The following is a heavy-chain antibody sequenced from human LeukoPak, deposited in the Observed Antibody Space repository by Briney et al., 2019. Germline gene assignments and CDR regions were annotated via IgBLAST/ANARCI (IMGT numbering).Heavy chain of an antibody. CDR1: GGSISSSSYY. J-gene: IGHJ4*02. Sequence: ASETLSLTCTVSGGSISSSSYYWGWIRQPPGKGLEWIGSIYYSGSTYYNPFLKSRVTISVDTSNNQFSLKLSSVTAADTAVYYFAIDLPYGGISLFDYWGQGTLVTVSS. D-gene: IGHD4-23*01. CDR2: IYYSGST. CDR3: AIDLPYGGISLFDY. V-gene: IGHV4-39*07.